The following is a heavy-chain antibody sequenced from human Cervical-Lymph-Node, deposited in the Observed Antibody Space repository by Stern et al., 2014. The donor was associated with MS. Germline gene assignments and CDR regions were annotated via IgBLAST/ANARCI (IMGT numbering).Heavy chain of an antibody. J-gene: IGHJ4*02. CDR1: GFNFNVNA. D-gene: IGHD1-26*01. Sequence: VQLVESGGGLVQPGRSLRLSCAASGFNFNVNAMHWVRQAPGKGLEWVSGISRNSGHIGYADSVKGRFTISRDNAKNSLYLQMNSLRPEDTALYYCAKDPSGSYFDYWGQGTLVTVSS. CDR3: AKDPSGSYFDY. CDR2: ISRNSGHI. V-gene: IGHV3-9*01.